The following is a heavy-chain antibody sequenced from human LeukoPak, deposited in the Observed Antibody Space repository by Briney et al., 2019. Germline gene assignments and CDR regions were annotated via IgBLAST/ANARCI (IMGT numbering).Heavy chain of an antibody. CDR2: INHSGST. J-gene: IGHJ4*02. Sequence: SETLSLTCAVYGGSFSGYYWSWIRQPPGKGLEWIGEINHSGSTNYNPSLKSRVTISVDTSKNQFSLKLSSVTAADTAVFYCTRNGAYALDSWGQGTLVTVSS. CDR3: TRNGAYALDS. V-gene: IGHV4-34*01. CDR1: GGSFSGYY. D-gene: IGHD4-17*01.